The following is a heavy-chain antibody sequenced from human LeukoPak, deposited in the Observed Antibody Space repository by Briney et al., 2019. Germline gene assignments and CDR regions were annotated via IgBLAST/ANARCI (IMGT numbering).Heavy chain of an antibody. D-gene: IGHD6-19*01. Sequence: PGGSLRLSCAVSGLTFSSYNMNWVRQAPGKGLEWVSYISNSGSMIYYADSAKGRFTLSRDNAKNSLYPQMNSLRDEDTAVYYCARGPISGWSADYWGQGTLVTVSS. CDR2: ISNSGSMI. CDR1: GLTFSSYN. V-gene: IGHV3-48*02. J-gene: IGHJ4*02. CDR3: ARGPISGWSADY.